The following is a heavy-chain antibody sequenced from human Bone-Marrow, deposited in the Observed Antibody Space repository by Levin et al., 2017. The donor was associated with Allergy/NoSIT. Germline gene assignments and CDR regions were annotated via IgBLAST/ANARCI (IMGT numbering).Heavy chain of an antibody. CDR3: ARGGNYPDHAFDM. CDR1: GFAFSDKW. D-gene: IGHD1-26*01. CDR2: IHFDGSRI. Sequence: GGSLRLSCTASGFAFSDKWMHWVRQAPGKGLEWVSRIHFDGSRITYADSVRGRFTISRDNAKTTLYLQLNALRAEDTAVYYCARGGNYPDHAFDMWGQGTMVTVSS. J-gene: IGHJ3*02. V-gene: IGHV3-74*03.